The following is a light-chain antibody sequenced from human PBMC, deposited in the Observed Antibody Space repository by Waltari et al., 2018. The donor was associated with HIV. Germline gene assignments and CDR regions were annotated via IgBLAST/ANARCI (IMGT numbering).Light chain of an antibody. CDR3: CSFAGTYTI. CDR1: YSDVGDDNY. V-gene: IGLV2-11*01. CDR2: DVI. J-gene: IGLJ2*01. Sequence: QSALTQPRSVSGSPGQSVTISCTGTYSDVGDDNYVPRYQQHPGKAPKLMIYDVIQRLSGVPERVSGSKSRNTASLTISGLQADDDADYYCCSFAGTYTIFGGGTKLTVL.